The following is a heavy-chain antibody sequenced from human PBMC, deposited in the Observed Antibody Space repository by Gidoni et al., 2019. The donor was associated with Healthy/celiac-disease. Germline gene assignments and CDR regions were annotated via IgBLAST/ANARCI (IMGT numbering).Heavy chain of an antibody. CDR3: ARHKVSYGYVDY. V-gene: IGHV4-59*08. Sequence: QVQLQESGPGLVKPSETLSRSCTVSGGSSSSYYWSWIRQPPGKGLEWIGYIYYSGSTNYHPSLKSRVTISVDTSTTQFSLKLSSVTAADTAVYYCARHKVSYGYVDYWGQGTLVTLSS. CDR1: GGSSSSYY. J-gene: IGHJ4*02. D-gene: IGHD5-18*01. CDR2: IYYSGST.